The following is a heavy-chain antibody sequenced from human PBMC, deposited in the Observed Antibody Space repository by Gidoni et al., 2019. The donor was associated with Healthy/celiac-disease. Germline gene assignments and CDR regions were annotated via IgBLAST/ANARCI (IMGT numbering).Heavy chain of an antibody. J-gene: IGHJ4*02. V-gene: IGHV4-39*01. D-gene: IGHD2-21*02. CDR3: ARSGAVVTPTYFDY. CDR2: IYYSGST. CDR1: GGSISSSSYY. Sequence: QLQLQESGPGLVKPSETLSLTCTVSGGSISSSSYYWGWIRQPPGKGLAWIGSIYYSGSTYYNPSLKSRVTISVDTSKNQFSLKLSSVTAADTAVYYCARSGAVVTPTYFDYWGQGTLVTVSS.